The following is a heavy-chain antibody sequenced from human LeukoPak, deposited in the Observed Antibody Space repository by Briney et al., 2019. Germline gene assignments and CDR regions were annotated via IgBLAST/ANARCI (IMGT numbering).Heavy chain of an antibody. CDR3: ASLRKYYYDSSGYFGHAFDI. D-gene: IGHD3-22*01. CDR1: GYSISSGYY. CDR2: IHHSGST. V-gene: IGHV4-38-2*01. Sequence: SETLSLTCAVSGYSISSGYYWGWIRQPPGKGLEWIGSIHHSGSTYYNPSLKRRVTISVDTSKNQFSLKLSSVTAADTAVYYCASLRKYYYDSSGYFGHAFDIWGQGTMVTVSS. J-gene: IGHJ3*02.